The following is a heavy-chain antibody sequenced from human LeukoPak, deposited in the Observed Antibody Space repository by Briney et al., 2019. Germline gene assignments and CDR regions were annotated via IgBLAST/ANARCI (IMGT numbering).Heavy chain of an antibody. V-gene: IGHV3-21*01. CDR2: ITTSGSYI. CDR1: GFTFSSSN. Sequence: PGRSLRLSCAASGFTFSSSNMNWVRQAPGKGLEWVSSITTSGSYIYCADSMKGRFTISRDTAKISLYRQMNSLRDEDTAVYYCARDGRLFDYWGQGTVVTVSS. J-gene: IGHJ4*02. CDR3: ARDGRLFDY.